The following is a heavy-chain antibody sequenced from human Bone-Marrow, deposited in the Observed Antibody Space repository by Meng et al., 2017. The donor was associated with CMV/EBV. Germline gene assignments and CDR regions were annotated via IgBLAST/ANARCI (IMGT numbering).Heavy chain of an antibody. V-gene: IGHV1-46*01. CDR2: MRPFNGEV. CDR3: AREPPEHFFFDS. Sequence: ASVKVSCKASKYTFTTYYIHWVRQAPGQGLEWMGIMRPFNGEVQYVERFRGRVTMTRDESTNTVYMELRSLTSDDTAVYYCAREPPEHFFFDSWGRGALVTVSS. CDR1: KYTFTTYY. J-gene: IGHJ5*01.